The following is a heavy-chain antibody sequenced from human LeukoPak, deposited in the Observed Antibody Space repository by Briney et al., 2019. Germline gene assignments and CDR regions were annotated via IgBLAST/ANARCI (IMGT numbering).Heavy chain of an antibody. CDR3: AKGNIAARQDIMDV. CDR2: ISGSGGST. CDR1: GFTFSSYA. D-gene: IGHD6-6*01. Sequence: GGSLRLSCAAPGFTFSSYAMSWVRQAPGKGLDWVSLISGSGGSTYYADSVKGRFTISRDNSKNTLYLQMNSLRVEDTAVYYCAKGNIAARQDIMDVWGQGTTVTVSS. V-gene: IGHV3-23*01. J-gene: IGHJ6*02.